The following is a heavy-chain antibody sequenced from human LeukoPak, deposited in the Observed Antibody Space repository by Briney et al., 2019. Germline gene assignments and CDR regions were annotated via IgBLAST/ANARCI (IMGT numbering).Heavy chain of an antibody. CDR2: ISKEGSNE. CDR3: AKQGCSGGSCYFDY. CDR1: GFTFTKYA. J-gene: IGHJ4*02. D-gene: IGHD2-15*01. Sequence: GGSLRLSCAASGFTFTKYAMHWVRQAPGKGLEWVALISKEGSNEDYVDSVKGRLTISRDNSKNTLYLQMNSLRAEDTAVYYCAKQGCSGGSCYFDYWGQGTLVTVSS. V-gene: IGHV3-30*18.